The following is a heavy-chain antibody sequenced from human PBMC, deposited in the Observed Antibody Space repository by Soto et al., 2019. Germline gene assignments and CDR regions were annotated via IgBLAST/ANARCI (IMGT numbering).Heavy chain of an antibody. Sequence: SETLSLTCTVSGGSISSGGYYWSWIRQHPGKGLEWIGYIYYSGSTYYNPSLKSRVTISVDTSKNQFSLKLSSVTAADTAVYYCARAPNLMAAAGPQVFFDYWGQGTLVTVSS. D-gene: IGHD6-13*01. V-gene: IGHV4-31*03. CDR1: GGSISSGGYY. J-gene: IGHJ4*02. CDR2: IYYSGST. CDR3: ARAPNLMAAAGPQVFFDY.